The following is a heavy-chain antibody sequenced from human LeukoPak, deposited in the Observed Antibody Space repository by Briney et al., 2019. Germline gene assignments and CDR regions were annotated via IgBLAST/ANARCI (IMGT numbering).Heavy chain of an antibody. J-gene: IGHJ4*02. V-gene: IGHV3-30*18. D-gene: IGHD5-24*01. CDR1: GCTFSSYG. CDR2: ISYDGSNK. CDR3: AKDKDGYNDY. Sequence: GRSLRLSCAASGCTFSSYGMHWVRQAPGKGLEWVAVISYDGSNKYYADSVKGRFTISRDNSKNTLYLQMNSLRAEDTAVYYCAKDKDGYNDYWGQGTLVTVSS.